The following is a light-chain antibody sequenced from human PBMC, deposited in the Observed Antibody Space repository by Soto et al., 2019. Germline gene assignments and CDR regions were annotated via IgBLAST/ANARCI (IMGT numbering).Light chain of an antibody. J-gene: IGKJ4*01. CDR1: QGISNK. CDR3: QKYDSAPLP. CDR2: GAS. Sequence: DIKMTQSPYSLSASVGDTVTITCRASQGISNKLAWYQQKPRKAPKLLIYGASTLHSGVPTRFSGSESGTDFFLTVSSLQPDDFATYYCQKYDSAPLPFGGWNKVEIK. V-gene: IGKV1-27*01.